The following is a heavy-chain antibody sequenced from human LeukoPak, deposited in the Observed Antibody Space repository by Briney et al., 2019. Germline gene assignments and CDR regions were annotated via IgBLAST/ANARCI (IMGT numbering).Heavy chain of an antibody. J-gene: IGHJ4*02. CDR3: ARASGVSSYLLPI. D-gene: IGHD2-8*01. V-gene: IGHV4-61*01. Sequence: SETLSLTCTVSGGSVSSGRYYWSWIRQPPGKGLEWIGYIYYSGSTGYNPSYSRLSTTYNPSLKSRVTISIDTSKNQFSLRLNSVTAADTAVYYCARASGVSSYLLPIWGQGTLVTVSS. CDR2: IYYSGSTGYNPSYSRLST. CDR1: GGSVSSGRYY.